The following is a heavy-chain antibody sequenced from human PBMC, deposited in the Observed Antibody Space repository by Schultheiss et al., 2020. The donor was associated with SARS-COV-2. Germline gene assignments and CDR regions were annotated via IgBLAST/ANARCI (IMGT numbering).Heavy chain of an antibody. CDR3: ARGYRGPCSSTSCDHAFDI. CDR1: GYTFTGYY. J-gene: IGHJ3*02. V-gene: IGHV1-2*02. D-gene: IGHD2-2*01. CDR2: INPNSGGT. Sequence: ASVKVSCKASGYTFTGYYMHWVRQAPGQGLEWMGWINPNSGGTNYAQKFQGRVTMTRDTSISTAYMELSRLRSDDTAVYYCARGYRGPCSSTSCDHAFDIWGQGRMVTVAS.